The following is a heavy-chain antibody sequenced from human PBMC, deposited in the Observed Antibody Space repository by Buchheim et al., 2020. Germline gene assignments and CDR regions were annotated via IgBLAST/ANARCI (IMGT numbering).Heavy chain of an antibody. V-gene: IGHV3-13*04. D-gene: IGHD1-7*01. J-gene: IGHJ6*02. CDR3: SRGAGELELRTMDV. CDR2: IGVGGDT. Sequence: EVQLVESGGGLVEPGGSLRLSCAASGFTFSNYEMHWVRQVIGKGLEWVSTIGVGGDTYYPGSVKGRIHISRENAKKYLQLQMNSLRAGDTAVYYCSRGAGELELRTMDVWGQGTT. CDR1: GFTFSNYE.